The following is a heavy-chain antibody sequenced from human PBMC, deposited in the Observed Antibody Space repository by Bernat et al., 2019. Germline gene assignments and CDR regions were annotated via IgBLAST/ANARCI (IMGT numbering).Heavy chain of an antibody. CDR3: ARERHDSSGYYYPEDYFDY. Sequence: QVQLVQSGAEVKKPGASVKVSCKASGYTFTSYYMHWVRQAPGQGLEWMGIINPSGGSTSYAQKFQGRVTMTRDTSTSTVYMELSNLRSEDTAVYYCARERHDSSGYYYPEDYFDYWGQGTLVTVSS. CDR2: INPSGGST. J-gene: IGHJ4*02. CDR1: GYTFTSYY. D-gene: IGHD3-22*01. V-gene: IGHV1-46*03.